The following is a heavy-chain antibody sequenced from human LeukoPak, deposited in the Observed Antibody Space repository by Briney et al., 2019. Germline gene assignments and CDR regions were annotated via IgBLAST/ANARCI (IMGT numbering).Heavy chain of an antibody. Sequence: GGSLRLSCAASGVTFSSYAMSWVRQAPGKGLEWVSSISGSDGRTFYADSVKGRFTISRDNSKNTLYLQMNSLRAEDTAIYYCAREDCTSSSCYGGPDYWGQGTLVTVSS. CDR2: ISGSDGRT. V-gene: IGHV3-23*01. J-gene: IGHJ4*02. CDR1: GVTFSSYA. CDR3: AREDCTSSSCYGGPDY. D-gene: IGHD2-2*01.